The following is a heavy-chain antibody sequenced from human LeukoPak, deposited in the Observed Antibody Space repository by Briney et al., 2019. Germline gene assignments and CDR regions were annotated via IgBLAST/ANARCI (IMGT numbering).Heavy chain of an antibody. J-gene: IGHJ4*02. V-gene: IGHV1-46*01. Sequence: GASVKVSYKASGYTFTNYYMPWVRQAPGQGLEWMGLIRPSGGTSYAQKFQGRFTMTRDTSTSTVYMELSSLISEDTAVYYCTREPFAPFHKLFDYWGQGTLVTVSS. D-gene: IGHD2/OR15-2a*01. CDR2: IRPSGGT. CDR1: GYTFTNYY. CDR3: TREPFAPFHKLFDY.